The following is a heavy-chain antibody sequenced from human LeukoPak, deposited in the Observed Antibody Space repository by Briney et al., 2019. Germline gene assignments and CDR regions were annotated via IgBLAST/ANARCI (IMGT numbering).Heavy chain of an antibody. J-gene: IGHJ4*02. CDR3: ATQVGTTTQYFDY. D-gene: IGHD1-26*01. V-gene: IGHV3-23*01. Sequence: GGSLRLSCAASGFPFNNYAMSWVRQAPGKGLEWVSGISGGGRSTYYADSVKGHFTISRDNSKNTLYLQMDSLRAEDTAVYYCATQVGTTTQYFDYWGQGTLVTVSS. CDR1: GFPFNNYA. CDR2: ISGGGRST.